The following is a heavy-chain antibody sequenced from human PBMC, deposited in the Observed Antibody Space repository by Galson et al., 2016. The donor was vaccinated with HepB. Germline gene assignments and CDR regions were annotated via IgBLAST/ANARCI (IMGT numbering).Heavy chain of an antibody. CDR2: MNPDSGNT. CDR1: GYRFRDYD. D-gene: IGHD1-14*01. Sequence: SVKVSCKASGYRFRDYDVSWVRQAPGQGLEWMGWMNPDSGNTGYAQRLRGGIDMTSDASINTASLELPSLRSEDTAVDYCARAIRNRHLSEYWGQGTLITVTS. J-gene: IGHJ4*02. V-gene: IGHV1-8*01. CDR3: ARAIRNRHLSEY.